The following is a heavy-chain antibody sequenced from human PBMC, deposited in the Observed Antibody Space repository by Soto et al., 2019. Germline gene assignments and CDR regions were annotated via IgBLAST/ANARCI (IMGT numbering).Heavy chain of an antibody. D-gene: IGHD6-13*01. CDR1: GYTFTSYD. J-gene: IGHJ6*02. CDR3: ASRVSLAAAGIYYYYGMDV. V-gene: IGHV1-8*01. CDR2: MNPNSGNT. Sequence: GASVKVSCKASGYTFTSYDINWVRQATGQGLEWMGWMNPNSGNTGYAQKFQGRVTMTRNTSISTAYMELSSLRSEDTAVYYCASRVSLAAAGIYYYYGMDVWGQGTTVTVSS.